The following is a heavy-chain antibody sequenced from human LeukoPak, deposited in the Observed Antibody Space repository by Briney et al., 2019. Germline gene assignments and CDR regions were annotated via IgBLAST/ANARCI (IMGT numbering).Heavy chain of an antibody. V-gene: IGHV3-7*03. CDR1: GFTFSSYW. Sequence: GGSLRLSCAASGFTFSSYWMSWVRQAPGKGLEWVANIKKDGSEKYYVDSVKGRFTISRDNAKTSLYLQMNSLRAEDTAVYYCATAPIVGAPPDFDYWGQGTLVTVSS. CDR2: IKKDGSEK. J-gene: IGHJ4*02. CDR3: ATAPIVGAPPDFDY. D-gene: IGHD1-26*01.